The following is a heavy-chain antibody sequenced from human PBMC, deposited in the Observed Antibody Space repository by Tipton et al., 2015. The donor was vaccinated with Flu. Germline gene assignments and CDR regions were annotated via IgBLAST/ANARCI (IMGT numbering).Heavy chain of an antibody. CDR1: GFTFSSYE. CDR2: ITTSGNTI. V-gene: IGHV3-48*03. CDR3: ARVWGYSHYFDY. J-gene: IGHJ4*02. D-gene: IGHD3-16*01. Sequence: SLRLSCAASGFTFSSYEMNWVRQAPGKGLEWVSYITTSGNTIYYADSVKGRFTISRDNAKNSLYLQMNSLRAEDTAVYYCARVWGYSHYFDYWGQGTLVTVSS.